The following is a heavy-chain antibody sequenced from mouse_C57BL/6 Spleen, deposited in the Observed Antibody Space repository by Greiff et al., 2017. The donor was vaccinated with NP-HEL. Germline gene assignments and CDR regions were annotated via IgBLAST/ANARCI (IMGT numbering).Heavy chain of an antibody. Sequence: VQLQQSGAELAKPGASVKLSCKASGYTFTSYWMHWVKQRPGQGLEWIGYINPSSGYTKYSQKFKDKATLTADKSSSTAYMQLSSLTYEDSAVYDCARYWDVAWYFDVWGTGTTVTVSS. CDR1: GYTFTSYW. V-gene: IGHV1-7*01. J-gene: IGHJ1*03. CDR2: INPSSGYT. CDR3: ARYWDVAWYFDV. D-gene: IGHD4-1*01.